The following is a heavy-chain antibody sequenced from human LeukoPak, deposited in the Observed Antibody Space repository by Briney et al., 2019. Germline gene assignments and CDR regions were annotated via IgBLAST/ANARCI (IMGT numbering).Heavy chain of an antibody. CDR1: GDSINSGSYY. V-gene: IGHV4-39*07. D-gene: IGHD3-22*01. J-gene: IGHJ4*02. Sequence: RASETLSLTCTVSGDSINSGSYYWVWIRQPPGKGLEWIGSIYYSGSTNYNPSLKSRVTISVDTSKNQFSLKLSSVTAADTAVYYCARGRGRKPYITMTHQGLDYWGQGTLVTVSS. CDR3: ARGRGRKPYITMTHQGLDY. CDR2: IYYSGST.